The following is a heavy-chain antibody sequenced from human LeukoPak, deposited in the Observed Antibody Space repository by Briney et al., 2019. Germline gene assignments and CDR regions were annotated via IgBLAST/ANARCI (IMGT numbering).Heavy chain of an antibody. V-gene: IGHV4-38-2*01. CDR2: IYHSGST. CDR3: ARQDIVLMVYAPGGFDP. J-gene: IGHJ5*02. CDR1: GYSISSGYY. D-gene: IGHD2-8*01. Sequence: PSETLSLTCAVSGYSISSGYYWGWIRQPPGKGLEWIGSIYHSGSTFYNPSLESRVAISVDTSKNQFSLKLNSVTAADTAMYYCARQDIVLMVYAPGGFDPWGQGALVTVSS.